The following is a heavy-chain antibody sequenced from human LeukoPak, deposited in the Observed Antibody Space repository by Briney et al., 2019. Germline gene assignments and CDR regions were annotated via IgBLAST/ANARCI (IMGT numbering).Heavy chain of an antibody. Sequence: GGSLRLSCAASGFTFSSYAMSWVRQAPGKGLEWVSGISGGGGSTYYADSVKGRFTISRDNSKNTLHLQMNSLRAEDTAVYYCAKDLSGNDYWGQGTLVTVSS. CDR3: AKDLSGNDY. V-gene: IGHV3-23*01. CDR1: GFTFSSYA. CDR2: ISGGGGST. J-gene: IGHJ4*02.